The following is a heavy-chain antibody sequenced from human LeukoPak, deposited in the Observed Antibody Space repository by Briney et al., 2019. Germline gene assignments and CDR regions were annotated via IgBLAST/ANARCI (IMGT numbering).Heavy chain of an antibody. J-gene: IGHJ4*02. CDR3: ARVVAAVGSDYFDC. Sequence: GGSLRLSCAASGFTFSTYWMHWVRQAPGKGLVWVSRINSDGSSTNYADSVKGRFTISRDNAKNTLYLQMDSLKTEDTAVYYCARVVAAVGSDYFDCWGQGTQVTVSS. V-gene: IGHV3-74*01. D-gene: IGHD6-13*01. CDR1: GFTFSTYW. CDR2: INSDGSST.